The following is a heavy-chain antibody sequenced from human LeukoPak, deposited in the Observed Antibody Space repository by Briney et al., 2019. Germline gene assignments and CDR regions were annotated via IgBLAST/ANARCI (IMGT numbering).Heavy chain of an antibody. CDR1: GFTFSSYA. Sequence: PGGSLRLSCAASGFTFSSYAMSWVRQAPGKGLEWVANIKQDGSEKYYVDSVKGRFTISRDNSKNTLYLQMNSLRAEDTAVYYCAKGGAFDIWGQGTMVTVSS. V-gene: IGHV3-7*01. CDR3: AKGGAFDI. CDR2: IKQDGSEK. J-gene: IGHJ3*02.